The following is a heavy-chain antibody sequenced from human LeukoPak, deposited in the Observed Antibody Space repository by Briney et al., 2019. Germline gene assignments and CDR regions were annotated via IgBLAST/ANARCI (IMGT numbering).Heavy chain of an antibody. CDR1: GGSISSYY. J-gene: IGHJ4*02. V-gene: IGHV4-59*01. Sequence: SETLSLTCTVSGGSISSYYWSWIRQPPGKGLEWIGYIYYSGSTNYNPSLKSRVTISVDTSKNQFSLKLSSVTAADTAVYYCARGNSSGWYLFDYWGQGTLVTVSS. CDR3: ARGNSSGWYLFDY. D-gene: IGHD6-19*01. CDR2: IYYSGST.